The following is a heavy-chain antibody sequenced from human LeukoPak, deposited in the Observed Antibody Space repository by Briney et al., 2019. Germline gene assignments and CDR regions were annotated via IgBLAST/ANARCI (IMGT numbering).Heavy chain of an antibody. V-gene: IGHV1-69*13. J-gene: IGHJ4*02. D-gene: IGHD3-22*01. CDR2: IIPMFGTA. Sequence: SVKVSCKASGGTFSSYAWVRQAPGQGLEWMGGIIPMFGTAKYAQKFQGRVTITADECTSTAYMELSSLRSEDTAVYYCARHRPAKHYYDSSAYSPFDYWGQGTLVTVSS. CDR3: ARHRPAKHYYDSSAYSPFDY. CDR1: GGTFSSYA.